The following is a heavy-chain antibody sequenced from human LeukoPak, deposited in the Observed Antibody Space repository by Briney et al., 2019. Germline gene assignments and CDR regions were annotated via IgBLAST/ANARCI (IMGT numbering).Heavy chain of an antibody. Sequence: ASVKASCKASGYTFTSYYMHWVRQAPGQGLEWMGIINPSGGSTSYAQKFQGRVTMTRDTSTSTVYMELSSLRSEDTAVYYCARDSWSDYYYYGMDVWGQGTTVTVSS. CDR2: INPSGGST. V-gene: IGHV1-46*01. J-gene: IGHJ6*02. CDR3: ARDSWSDYYYYGMDV. D-gene: IGHD6-13*01. CDR1: GYTFTSYY.